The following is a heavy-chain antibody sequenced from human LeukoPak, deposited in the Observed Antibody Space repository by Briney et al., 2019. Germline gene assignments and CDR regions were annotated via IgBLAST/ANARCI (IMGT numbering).Heavy chain of an antibody. CDR3: AREGKTYYYDSNGFPDY. CDR1: GYSFTTYG. CDR2: INPYTGNT. J-gene: IGHJ4*02. D-gene: IGHD3-22*01. Sequence: ASVKVSCKTSGYSFTTYGISWVRQAPGQRLEWMGWINPYTGNTNFAQKFQGRVTMTTDTSTDTAYMELRSLGFDDTAVYYCAREGKTYYYDSNGFPDYWGQGTLVTVFS. V-gene: IGHV1-18*01.